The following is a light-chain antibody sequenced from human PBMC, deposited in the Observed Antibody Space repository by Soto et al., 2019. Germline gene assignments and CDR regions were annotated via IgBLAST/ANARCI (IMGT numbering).Light chain of an antibody. Sequence: DIQMTQSPSTLSASVGDRVTITCRASQSISSWLAWYQQKPGKAPKLLIYKASSLESGVPSRFSGSGSGTEFTLTLSSLQPDDFATYYCQQYDICPFTFGPGTKVDIK. J-gene: IGKJ3*01. CDR3: QQYDICPFT. CDR1: QSISSW. CDR2: KAS. V-gene: IGKV1-5*03.